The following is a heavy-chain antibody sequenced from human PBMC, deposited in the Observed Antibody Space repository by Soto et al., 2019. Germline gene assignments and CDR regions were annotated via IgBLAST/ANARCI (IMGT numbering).Heavy chain of an antibody. CDR1: GGSISSSSYY. Sequence: QLQLQESGPGLVKPSETLSLTCTVSGGSISSSSYYWGWIRQPPGKGLEWIGSIYYSGSTYYNPSLKSRVTISVDTSKNQFSLKLSSVTAADTAVYYCASRNFLSGYTMDYWGQGTLVTVSS. CDR3: ASRNFLSGYTMDY. CDR2: IYYSGST. D-gene: IGHD3-3*01. J-gene: IGHJ4*02. V-gene: IGHV4-39*01.